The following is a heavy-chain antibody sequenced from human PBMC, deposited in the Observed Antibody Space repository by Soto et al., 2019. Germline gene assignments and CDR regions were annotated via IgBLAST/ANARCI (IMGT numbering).Heavy chain of an antibody. V-gene: IGHV1-18*01. CDR3: ARVGRYCSGGSCYPILSWFDP. CDR1: GYTFTSYG. D-gene: IGHD2-15*01. CDR2: ISAYNGNT. J-gene: IGHJ5*02. Sequence: QVQLVQSGAEVKKPGASVKVSCKASGYTFTSYGIIWVRQAPGQGLEWMGWISAYNGNTNYAQKLQGRVTMTTDTSTSTAYMELRSLRSDDTAVYYCARVGRYCSGGSCYPILSWFDPWGQGTLVTVSS.